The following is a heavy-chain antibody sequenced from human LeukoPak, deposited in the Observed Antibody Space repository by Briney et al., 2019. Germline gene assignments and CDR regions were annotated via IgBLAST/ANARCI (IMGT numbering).Heavy chain of an antibody. J-gene: IGHJ6*02. CDR3: ATDYAGNSLWYYYGLGV. CDR1: GFTFSFYA. Sequence: GGSLRLSCAASGFTFSFYAMNWVRQAPGKGLEGVSSISSDSRSIYYADSVKGRFTISRDNAKNSLYLQMNSLRAEDTAVYYCATDYAGNSLWYYYGLGVWGQGTTVTVSS. CDR2: ISSDSRSI. D-gene: IGHD4-23*01. V-gene: IGHV3-21*01.